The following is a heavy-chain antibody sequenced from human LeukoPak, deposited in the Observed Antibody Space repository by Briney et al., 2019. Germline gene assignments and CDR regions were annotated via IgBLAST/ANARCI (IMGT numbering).Heavy chain of an antibody. CDR3: ARYGFWSGYYYYYGMDV. D-gene: IGHD3-3*01. CDR1: GGSISSYY. J-gene: IGHJ6*02. V-gene: IGHV4-4*07. CDR2: IYTSGST. Sequence: PSETLSLTCTVSGGSISSYYWSWIRQPAGKGLEWIGRIYTSGSTNYNPSLKSRVTISVDTSKNQFSLKLSSVTAADTAVYYCARYGFWSGYYYYYGMDVWGQGTTVTVSS.